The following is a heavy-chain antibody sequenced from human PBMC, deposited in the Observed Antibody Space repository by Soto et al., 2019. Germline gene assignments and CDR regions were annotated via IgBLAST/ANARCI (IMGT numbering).Heavy chain of an antibody. Sequence: QVQLQESGPGLVKPSETLSLTCTVSGGSISSYYWSWIRQPPGKGLEWIGYIYYSGSTNYNPSLKSRVTISVDTSKNQISLKLSSVTAADTAVYYCARAYGDYVFDYWGQGTLVTVSS. V-gene: IGHV4-59*01. CDR2: IYYSGST. J-gene: IGHJ4*02. CDR3: ARAYGDYVFDY. CDR1: GGSISSYY. D-gene: IGHD4-17*01.